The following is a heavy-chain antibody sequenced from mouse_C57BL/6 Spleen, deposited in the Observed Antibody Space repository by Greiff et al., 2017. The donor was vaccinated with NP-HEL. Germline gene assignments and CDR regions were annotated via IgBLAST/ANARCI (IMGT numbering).Heavy chain of an antibody. CDR2: INPGSGGT. V-gene: IGHV1-54*01. CDR1: GYAFTNYL. J-gene: IGHJ2*01. D-gene: IGHD1-1*01. CDR3: ARDYGSSLGYFDY. Sequence: QVQLQQSGAELVRPGTSVKVSCKASGYAFTNYLIEWVKQRPGQGLEWIGVINPGSGGTNYNEKFKGKATLTADKSSSTAYMQLSSLTSEDSAVYFCARDYGSSLGYFDYWGKGTTLTVSS.